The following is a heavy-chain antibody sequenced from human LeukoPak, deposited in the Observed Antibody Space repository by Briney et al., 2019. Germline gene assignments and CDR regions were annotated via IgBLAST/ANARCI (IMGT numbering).Heavy chain of an antibody. CDR1: GDSVSSNSAA. D-gene: IGHD2-2*01. CDR3: ARGCSSTSCLVFGMDV. V-gene: IGHV6-1*01. J-gene: IGHJ6*02. CDR2: AYYRSKWYN. Sequence: SHTLSLTCAISGDSVSSNSAAWNWIRQSPSRGLEWLGRAYYRSKWYNDYAVNVKGRITINPDTSKNQLSLQLNSVTPEDTAVYYCARGCSSTSCLVFGMDVWGQGTTVTVSS.